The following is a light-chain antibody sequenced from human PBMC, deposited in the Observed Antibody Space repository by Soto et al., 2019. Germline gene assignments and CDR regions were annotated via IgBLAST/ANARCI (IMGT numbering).Light chain of an antibody. V-gene: IGKV3-20*01. CDR3: QQYGSSPTWT. CDR1: QSVSSSY. CDR2: GAS. J-gene: IGKJ1*01. Sequence: EIVLTQSPGTLSLSPGERATLSCRASQSVSSSYLAWYQQKPGQAPRLLIYGASSRATGLPDRFSGRGSGTDFTLTISRLEPEDFALYYCQQYGSSPTWTFGQGTKVEIK.